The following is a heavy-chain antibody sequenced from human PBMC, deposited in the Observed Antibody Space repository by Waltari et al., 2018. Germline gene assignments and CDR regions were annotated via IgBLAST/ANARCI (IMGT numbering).Heavy chain of an antibody. J-gene: IGHJ5*02. D-gene: IGHD5-12*01. V-gene: IGHV4-30-2*01. CDR3: ARGKYEYSGYLPPKHNWFDP. CDR1: GGSLSSGGYS. Sequence: QLHLQESGSGLVTPSQTLSLPCAVSGGSLSSGGYSWCWIRQPPGKGREWMGYIYHSGSTYYNPSLKSRVTISVDRSKNQFSLKLSSVTAADTAVYYCARGKYEYSGYLPPKHNWFDPWGQGTLVTVSS. CDR2: IYHSGST.